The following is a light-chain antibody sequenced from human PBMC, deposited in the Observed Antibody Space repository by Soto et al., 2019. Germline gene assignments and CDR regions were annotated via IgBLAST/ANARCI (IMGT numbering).Light chain of an antibody. CDR1: SSNIGNNY. CDR3: GTWDSSLSDNYV. CDR2: ENN. J-gene: IGLJ1*01. V-gene: IGLV1-51*02. Sequence: QAVVTQPPSVSAAPGQKVTISCSGSSSNIGNNYVSWYQQLPGTAPKLLIYENNKRPSGIPDRFSGSKSGTSATLGITGLQTGDEADYYCGTWDSSLSDNYVFGTGTKLTVL.